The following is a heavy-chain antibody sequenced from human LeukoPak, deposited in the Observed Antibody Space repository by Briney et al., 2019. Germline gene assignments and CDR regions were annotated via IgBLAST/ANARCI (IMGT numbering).Heavy chain of an antibody. V-gene: IGHV4-39*01. CDR3: ARRGEPRRRGILVVPAADFDY. D-gene: IGHD2-2*01. CDR1: GGSISSSSYY. CDR2: IYYSGST. Sequence: PSETLSLTCTVSGGSISSSSYYWGWIRQPPGKGLEWIGSIYYSGSTYYNPSLKSRVTISVDTSKNQFSLKLSSVTAADTAVYYCARRGEPRRRGILVVPAADFDYWGQGTLVTVSS. J-gene: IGHJ4*02.